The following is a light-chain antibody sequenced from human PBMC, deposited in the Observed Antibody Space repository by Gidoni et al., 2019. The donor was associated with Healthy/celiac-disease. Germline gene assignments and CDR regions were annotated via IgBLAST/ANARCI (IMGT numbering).Light chain of an antibody. V-gene: IGKV1-5*01. Sequence: DIQMTQSPSTLSASVGDRVTITCRASKSISSWLAWYQQKPGKAPTLLIYDASSLESGVPSRFSGSGSGTEFTLPISSLQPDDFATSYCQQYNSYWTFGQGTKVEIK. CDR3: QQYNSYWT. CDR2: DAS. J-gene: IGKJ1*01. CDR1: KSISSW.